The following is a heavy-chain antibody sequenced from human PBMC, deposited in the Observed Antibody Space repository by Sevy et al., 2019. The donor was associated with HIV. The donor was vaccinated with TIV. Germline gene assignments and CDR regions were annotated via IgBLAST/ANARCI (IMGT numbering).Heavy chain of an antibody. D-gene: IGHD2-15*01. J-gene: IGHJ6*02. V-gene: IGHV3-11*04. Sequence: GGSLRLSCAGSGFTFIDYYMSWIRQAPGKGLEWISYMSSTGTTTYYAHSVKGRFTVSRDNAKNSFYLQMNSLRAEDTAVYYCARGGLLLNCSGGSCHAWDYYGMDVWGQGTTVTVSS. CDR3: ARGGLLLNCSGGSCHAWDYYGMDV. CDR2: MSSTGTTT. CDR1: GFTFIDYY.